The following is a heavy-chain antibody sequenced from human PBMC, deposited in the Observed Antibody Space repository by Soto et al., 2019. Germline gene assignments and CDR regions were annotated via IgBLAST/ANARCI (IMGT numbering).Heavy chain of an antibody. CDR1: GFIFSNCG. J-gene: IGHJ4*02. CDR2: ISSDEKIK. D-gene: IGHD6-6*01. V-gene: IGHV3-33*01. CDR3: ARGLRSVLDY. Sequence: GGSLRLSCVASGFIFSNCGMHWVRQAPGKGLEWVAVISSDEKIKQYADSVRGRFAISRDNSKNTLYLQMTSLRAEDTAIYYCARGLRSVLDYWGQGTLVTVSS.